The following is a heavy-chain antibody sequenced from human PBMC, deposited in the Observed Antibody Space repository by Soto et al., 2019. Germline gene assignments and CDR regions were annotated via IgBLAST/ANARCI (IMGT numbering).Heavy chain of an antibody. Sequence: SVKVSCKASRVAFSKFIVTWVRQAPGLGLEWVGGIIPIFGTANYAQKFQGRVPITADESTSTSYMEVNNLRSEDTAVYYCAKVRYSSPMGYYYGMDVWGQGTTVTVSS. D-gene: IGHD6-19*01. CDR2: IIPIFGTA. CDR3: AKVRYSSPMGYYYGMDV. V-gene: IGHV1-69*13. CDR1: RVAFSKFI. J-gene: IGHJ6*02.